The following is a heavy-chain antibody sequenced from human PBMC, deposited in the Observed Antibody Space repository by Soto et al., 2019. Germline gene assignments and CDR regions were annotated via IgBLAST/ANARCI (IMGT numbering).Heavy chain of an antibody. Sequence: QVQLVQSGAEVKRPGSSVKVSCEASGGTFNNYAITWVRQAPGQGLEWMGGIIPMFGTNYAQKFQDRVTIAADESTGTAYMELSGLRSEDTAVYFYARPNSYGVTFHYYYGMDVWGQGTTVTVSS. D-gene: IGHD3-10*01. CDR1: GGTFNNYA. J-gene: IGHJ6*02. CDR3: ARPNSYGVTFHYYYGMDV. V-gene: IGHV1-69*01. CDR2: IIPMFGT.